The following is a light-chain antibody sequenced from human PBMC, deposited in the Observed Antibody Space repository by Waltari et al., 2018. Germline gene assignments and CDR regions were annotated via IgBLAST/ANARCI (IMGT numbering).Light chain of an antibody. CDR1: QGISSA. V-gene: IGKV1-13*02. J-gene: IGKJ3*01. CDR3: QQLRA. Sequence: AIQLTQSPSSLSASVGDRVIITCWSSQGISSALAWYQQKPGKAPKLLIYDASSLQSGVPSRFSGSGSGTDFTLTISSLQPEDFATYYCQQLRAFGPGTKVDIK. CDR2: DAS.